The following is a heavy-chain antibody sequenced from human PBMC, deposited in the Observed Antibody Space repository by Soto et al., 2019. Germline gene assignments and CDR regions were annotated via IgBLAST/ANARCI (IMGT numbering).Heavy chain of an antibody. Sequence: ASVKVSCKTSGYIFTSYGIGWARQAPGQGLEWMGWISAYNGNTNYAQKLQGRVTMTTDTSTSTAYMELRSLRSDDTAVYYCARVGPYYDILTGYYNAFDIWGQGTMVTVSS. V-gene: IGHV1-18*01. CDR2: ISAYNGNT. CDR1: GYIFTSYG. D-gene: IGHD3-9*01. CDR3: ARVGPYYDILTGYYNAFDI. J-gene: IGHJ3*02.